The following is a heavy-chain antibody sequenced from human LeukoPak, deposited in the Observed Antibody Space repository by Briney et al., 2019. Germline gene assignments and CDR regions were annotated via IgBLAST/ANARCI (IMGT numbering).Heavy chain of an antibody. CDR3: ARGGLLFWFGELKHYYGLDV. CDR2: ISYDGSNK. Sequence: GGSLRLSCAASGFTFSSYGMHWVRQAPGKGLEWVAVISYDGSNKYYADSVKGRFTISRDNAKNSLFLQMNSLRAEDTAVYYCARGGLLFWFGELKHYYGLDVWGQGTTVTVSS. CDR1: GFTFSSYG. J-gene: IGHJ6*02. D-gene: IGHD3-10*01. V-gene: IGHV3-30*03.